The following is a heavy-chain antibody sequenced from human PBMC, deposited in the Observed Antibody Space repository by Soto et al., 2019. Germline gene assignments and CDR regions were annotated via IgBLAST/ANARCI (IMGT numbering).Heavy chain of an antibody. Sequence: QVQLVESGGGVVQPGRSLRLSCAASGFTFSSYAMHWVRQAPGKGLEWVAVISYDGSNKYYADSVKGRFTISRDNSKNTLYMQMNSLRAEDKAVYYCARDPHMVHYYYYYGMDVWGQGTTVTVSS. J-gene: IGHJ6*02. V-gene: IGHV3-30-3*01. D-gene: IGHD2-21*01. CDR3: ARDPHMVHYYYYYGMDV. CDR1: GFTFSSYA. CDR2: ISYDGSNK.